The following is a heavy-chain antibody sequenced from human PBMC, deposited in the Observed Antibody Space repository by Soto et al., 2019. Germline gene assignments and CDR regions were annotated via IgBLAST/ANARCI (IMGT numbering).Heavy chain of an antibody. J-gene: IGHJ6*03. V-gene: IGHV1-18*01. CDR2: ISAYNGNT. D-gene: IGHD2-15*01. CDR1: GYTFTSYG. CDR3: AREVFSGGSCYSRRYYYYYMDV. Sequence: ASVKVSCKASGYTFTSYGISWVRQAPGQGLEWMGWISAYNGNTNYAQKLQGRVTMTTDTSTSTAYMELRSLRSDDTAVFYCAREVFSGGSCYSRRYYYYYMDVWGKGTTVTVSS.